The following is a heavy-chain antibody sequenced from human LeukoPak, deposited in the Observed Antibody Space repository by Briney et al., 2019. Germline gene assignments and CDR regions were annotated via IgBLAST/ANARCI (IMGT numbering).Heavy chain of an antibody. D-gene: IGHD5-24*01. CDR1: GFTVSSNY. J-gene: IGHJ3*02. CDR2: IYSGGST. CDR3: ARAEIKGDAFDI. Sequence: GGSLRLSCAASGFTVSSNYMSWVRQAPGKGLEWVSVIYSGGSTYYADSVKGRFTISRDDSKNTLYLQMNSLRAEDTAVYYCARAEIKGDAFDIWGQGTMVTVSS. V-gene: IGHV3-66*01.